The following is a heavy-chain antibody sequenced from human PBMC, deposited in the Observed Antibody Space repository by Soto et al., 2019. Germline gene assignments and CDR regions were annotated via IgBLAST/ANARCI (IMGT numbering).Heavy chain of an antibody. CDR3: AREFKGDIVVVAAARGSYSDY. CDR1: GGSISSYF. Sequence: PSETLSLTCTVSGGSISSYFWSWIRQPPGKGLEWIGYIYYSGNTNYNPSLKSRVTISVDTSEKQLSLKLSSVTAADTAVYYCAREFKGDIVVVAAARGSYSDYWGQGNLVTVSS. D-gene: IGHD2-15*01. CDR2: IYYSGNT. J-gene: IGHJ4*02. V-gene: IGHV4-59*01.